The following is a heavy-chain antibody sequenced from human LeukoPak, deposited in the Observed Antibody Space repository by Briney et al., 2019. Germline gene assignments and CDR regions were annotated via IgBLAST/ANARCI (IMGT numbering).Heavy chain of an antibody. CDR3: TTDQASYYYYYYMDV. CDR1: GFTLSSYA. CDR2: ISDTGNT. J-gene: IGHJ6*03. Sequence: GGSLRLSCAASGFTLSSYAMSWVRQAPGKGLEWVSAISDTGNTYHADSVKGRFTISRDSSKNTLFLQMNRLRPEDAAVYYCTTDQASYYYYYYMDVWGKGTTVTVSS. V-gene: IGHV3-23*01.